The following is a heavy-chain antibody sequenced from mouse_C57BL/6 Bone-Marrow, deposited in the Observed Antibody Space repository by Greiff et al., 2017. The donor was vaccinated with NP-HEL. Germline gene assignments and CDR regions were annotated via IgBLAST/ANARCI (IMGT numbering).Heavy chain of an antibody. CDR1: GFTFSSYA. CDR3: TRDGAQATFADY. V-gene: IGHV5-9-1*02. D-gene: IGHD3-2*02. CDR2: ISSGGDYI. Sequence: DVLLVESGEGLVKPGGSLKLSCAASGFTFSSYAMSWVRQTPEKRLVWVAYISSGGDYIYYADTVQGRFTISRDNARNTLYLQMSSLKSEDTAMYYCTRDGAQATFADYWGQGTTLTVSS. J-gene: IGHJ2*01.